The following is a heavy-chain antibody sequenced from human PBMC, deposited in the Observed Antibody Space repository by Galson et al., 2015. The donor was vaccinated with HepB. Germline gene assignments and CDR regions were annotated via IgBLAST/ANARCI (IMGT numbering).Heavy chain of an antibody. CDR1: GGTFRSYA. J-gene: IGHJ4*02. D-gene: IGHD2-2*01. V-gene: IGHV1-69*13. Sequence: SLKVSCKASGGTFRSYAISWVRQAPGHGLEWRGGIIPIFGTANYAQKFQGRVTITADESTSTAYMELSSLRSEDTAVEYCARVGTVVGSTSGLSDYWGQGTRVTVAS. CDR2: IIPIFGTA. CDR3: ARVGTVVGSTSGLSDY.